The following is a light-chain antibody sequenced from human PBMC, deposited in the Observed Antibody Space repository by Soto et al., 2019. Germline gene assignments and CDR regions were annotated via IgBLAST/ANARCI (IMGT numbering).Light chain of an antibody. Sequence: VVLTQSPGTLSLSPGERVSLSCRASQTISNNYLAWYQQKPGQAPRLLIYAAYSRTTGIPDRFSGSGAGTDFTLTISRVEPEDFAVYYCQHYGTSLYTFGQGTKLEI. CDR1: QTISNNY. CDR2: AAY. CDR3: QHYGTSLYT. V-gene: IGKV3-20*01. J-gene: IGKJ2*01.